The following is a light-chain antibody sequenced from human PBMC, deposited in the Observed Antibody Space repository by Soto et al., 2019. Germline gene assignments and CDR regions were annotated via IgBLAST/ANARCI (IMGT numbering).Light chain of an antibody. V-gene: IGKV3-11*01. J-gene: IGKJ5*01. CDR3: QQRNKWKVK. Sequence: IAVTNTPYSLSRAALQRATHSLRASQSVSNYLAWYQQKPGQAPRLLIYDASNRATGIPARFSGSGSGTDFTLTISSLEPEDFAVYYCQQRNKWKVKFGQGTRLEIK. CDR2: DAS. CDR1: QSVSNY.